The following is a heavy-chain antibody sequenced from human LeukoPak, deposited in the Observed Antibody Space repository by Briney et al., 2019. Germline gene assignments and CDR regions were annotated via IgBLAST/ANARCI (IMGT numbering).Heavy chain of an antibody. D-gene: IGHD3-22*01. Sequence: ASVKVSCKASGYTFTGYYMHWVRQAPGQGLEWMGWINPNSGGTNYAQKFQGRVTMTRDTSISTAYMELSRLRSDDTAVYYCASGFMGYDRSGYYDDAFDIRGQGTMVTVSS. CDR1: GYTFTGYY. CDR2: INPNSGGT. CDR3: ASGFMGYDRSGYYDDAFDI. J-gene: IGHJ3*02. V-gene: IGHV1-2*02.